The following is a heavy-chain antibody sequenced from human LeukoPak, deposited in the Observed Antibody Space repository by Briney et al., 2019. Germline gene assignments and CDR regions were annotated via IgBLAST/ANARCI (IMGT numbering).Heavy chain of an antibody. CDR1: GFPFSSHG. CDR2: ISPGGGPT. D-gene: IGHD5-12*01. Sequence: GGSLRLSCAGSGFPFSSHGMNWVRQAPGKGLEWVSGISPGGGPTYYADSMKGRFTISRDDPRNTLYLQMENLRPEDTAVYYCAKDGAWLRFDDWGQGILVTVSS. V-gene: IGHV3-23*01. CDR3: AKDGAWLRFDD. J-gene: IGHJ4*02.